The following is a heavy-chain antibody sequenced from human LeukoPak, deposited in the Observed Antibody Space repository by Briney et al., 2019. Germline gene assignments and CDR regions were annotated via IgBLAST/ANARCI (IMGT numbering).Heavy chain of an antibody. CDR2: IYYSGST. Sequence: PSETLSLTCTVSGGSISSSSYYWGWIRQPPGEGLEWIGSIYYSGSTYYNPSLKSRVTISVDTSKNQFSLKLSSVTAADTAVYYCARPLSGGVGATYGAFDIWGQGTMVTVSS. CDR3: ARPLSGGVGATYGAFDI. J-gene: IGHJ3*02. CDR1: GGSISSSSYY. D-gene: IGHD1-26*01. V-gene: IGHV4-39*01.